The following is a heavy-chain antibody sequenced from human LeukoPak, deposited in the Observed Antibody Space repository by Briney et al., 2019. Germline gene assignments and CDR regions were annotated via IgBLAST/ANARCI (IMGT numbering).Heavy chain of an antibody. CDR3: AREGLQYNWFDP. CDR2: IYYSGTT. D-gene: IGHD4-11*01. J-gene: IGHJ5*02. V-gene: IGHV4-59*01. Sequence: SETLSLTCTVSGGSGGSISNYYWCWIRQPPGKGLEWIGNIYYSGTTNYNPSLKSRVTISQDTSKNHFSLKLRSVTAADTAVYYCAREGLQYNWFDPWGQGTLVTVSS. CDR1: GGSGGSISNYY.